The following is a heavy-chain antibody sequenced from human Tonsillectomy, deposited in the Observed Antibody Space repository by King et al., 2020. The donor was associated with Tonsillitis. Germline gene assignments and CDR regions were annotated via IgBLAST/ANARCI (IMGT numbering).Heavy chain of an antibody. CDR2: ISSNSRYI. V-gene: IGHV3-21*06. CDR3: AKDKGADYYDSGRGAFDI. J-gene: IGHJ3*02. CDR1: GLTFKNYD. Sequence: VQLVEFGGGLVKPGGSLRLSCASSGLTFKNYDFNWVRQAAGKGLEWVSSISSNSRYIHYADSVKGRFTISRDNAKNSLYLRMNSLRAEDTAVDYCAKDKGADYYDSGRGAFDIWGQGTVVTVSS. D-gene: IGHD3-22*01.